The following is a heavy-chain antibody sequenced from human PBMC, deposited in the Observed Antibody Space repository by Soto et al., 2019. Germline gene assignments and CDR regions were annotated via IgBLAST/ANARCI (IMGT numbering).Heavy chain of an antibody. D-gene: IGHD1-26*01. CDR2: IWYDGSNK. J-gene: IGHJ4*02. Sequence: GGSLRLSCAASGFTFSSYGMHWVRLAPGKGLEWIAIIWYDGSNKYYADFEKGRFTISRDNAKKSVYLQMNSLRAEDTAFYFCAKAIPPGSYYSAVDFWGQGTLVTVSS. CDR1: GFTFSSYG. CDR3: AKAIPPGSYYSAVDF. V-gene: IGHV3-30*02.